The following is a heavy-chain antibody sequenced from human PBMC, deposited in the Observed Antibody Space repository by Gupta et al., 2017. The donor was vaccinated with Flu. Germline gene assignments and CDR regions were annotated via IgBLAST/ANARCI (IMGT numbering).Heavy chain of an antibody. V-gene: IGHV1-69*01. Sequence: QVQLVQSGAEVKKPGSSVKVSCKASGVTFRSYVINWVRQAPGQGLEWMGGIIPVFGPTNYAQKFQGRVTITADESTSTAYLELSSLRSEGTAVYYCARKGGGHCSGGTCYSFDYWGQGTLVIVSS. D-gene: IGHD2-15*01. CDR3: ARKGGGHCSGGTCYSFDY. CDR2: IIPVFGPT. J-gene: IGHJ4*02. CDR1: GVTFRSYV.